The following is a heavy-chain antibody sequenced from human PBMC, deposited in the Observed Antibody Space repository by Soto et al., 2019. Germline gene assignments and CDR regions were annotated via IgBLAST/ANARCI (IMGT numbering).Heavy chain of an antibody. D-gene: IGHD6-13*01. CDR2: AYYSGIT. J-gene: IGHJ4*02. CDR1: GGSIISGDYY. V-gene: IGHV4-31*03. Sequence: QVQLPESGPGLVRPSQTLSLTCTVSGGSIISGDYYWSWIRQHPGRGLEWIGYAYYSGITLSNPSLKSRLTRSVDTSKNQFYLRMGSVTAADTGVYYCARVMFSRTWYLGDWGQGTLVTVAS. CDR3: ARVMFSRTWYLGD.